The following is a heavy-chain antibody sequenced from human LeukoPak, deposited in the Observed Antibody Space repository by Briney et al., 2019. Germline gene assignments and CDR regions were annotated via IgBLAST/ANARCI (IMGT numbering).Heavy chain of an antibody. CDR3: ARTVIPYYFDY. CDR2: INHSGSA. Sequence: MASETLSLTCAVYGGSFSGYYWSWIRQPPGKGLEWIGEINHSGSANYNPSLKSRVTISVDTSKNQFSLKLSSVTAADTAVYYCARTVIPYYFDYWGQGTLVTVSS. J-gene: IGHJ4*02. CDR1: GGSFSGYY. V-gene: IGHV4-34*01. D-gene: IGHD4-17*01.